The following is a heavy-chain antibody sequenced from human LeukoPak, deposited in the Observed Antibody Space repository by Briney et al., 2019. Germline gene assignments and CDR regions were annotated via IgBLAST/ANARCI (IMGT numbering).Heavy chain of an antibody. V-gene: IGHV3-30*02. J-gene: IGHJ4*02. D-gene: IGHD2-2*01. Sequence: GGSLRLXCAASGFTFSSYGMHWVRQAPGKALEWVAFIRYDGSNKYYADSVKGRFTISRDNSKNTLYLQMNSLRAEDTAVYYCAKGWTCSSTSCYRDYWGQGTLVTVSS. CDR1: GFTFSSYG. CDR3: AKGWTCSSTSCYRDY. CDR2: IRYDGSNK.